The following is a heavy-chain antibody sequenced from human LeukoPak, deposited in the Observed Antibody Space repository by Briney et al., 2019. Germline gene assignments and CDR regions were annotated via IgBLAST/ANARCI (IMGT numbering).Heavy chain of an antibody. D-gene: IGHD3-22*01. CDR3: ARANYYDSSGPGWY. Sequence: GGSLRLSCAASGFTFSSYAMHWVRQAPGKGLEWVALISYDGSQTYYVDSVKGRFTISRDNSKNTLYLQMSSLRPGDTAVYYCARANYYDSSGPGWYWGQGTLVTVSS. V-gene: IGHV3-30*03. CDR1: GFTFSSYA. CDR2: ISYDGSQT. J-gene: IGHJ4*02.